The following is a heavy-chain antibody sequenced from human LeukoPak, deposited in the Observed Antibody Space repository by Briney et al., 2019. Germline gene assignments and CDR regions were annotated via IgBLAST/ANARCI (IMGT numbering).Heavy chain of an antibody. CDR1: GFTFSSYG. D-gene: IGHD3-3*01. J-gene: IGHJ5*02. V-gene: IGHV3-33*01. CDR2: IWYDGSNK. Sequence: GGSLRLSCAASGFTFSSYGMHWVRQAPGKGLEWVAVIWYDGSNKYYADSVKGRFTISRDNSKNTLYLQMNSLRAEDTAVYCCARDYDEGWFDPWGQGTLVTVSS. CDR3: ARDYDEGWFDP.